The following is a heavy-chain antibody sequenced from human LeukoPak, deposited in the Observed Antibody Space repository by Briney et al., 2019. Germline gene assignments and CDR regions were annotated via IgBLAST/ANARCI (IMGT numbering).Heavy chain of an antibody. D-gene: IGHD1-1*01. Sequence: GGSLRLSCAASGFTVSSNYMSWVRQAPGKGLEWVSVIYSGGSTYYADSVKGRFTISRDNSKNTLYVQMNSLRAEDTAVYYCAKRDADWNDAFDIWGQGTMVTVSS. J-gene: IGHJ3*02. CDR3: AKRDADWNDAFDI. CDR2: IYSGGST. V-gene: IGHV3-53*01. CDR1: GFTVSSNY.